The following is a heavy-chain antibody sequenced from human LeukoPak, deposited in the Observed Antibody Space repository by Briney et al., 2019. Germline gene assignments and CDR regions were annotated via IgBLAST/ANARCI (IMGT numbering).Heavy chain of an antibody. D-gene: IGHD5-18*01. V-gene: IGHV1-24*01. CDR2: FDPEDGET. Sequence: ASVKVSCKVSGYTLTELSMHWVRQAPGKGLEWMGGFDPEDGETIYAQKLQGRVTMTTDTSTSTAYMELRSLRSDDTAVYYCARGIRGYSYGTGLVDWGQGTLVTVSS. J-gene: IGHJ4*02. CDR3: ARGIRGYSYGTGLVD. CDR1: GYTLTELS.